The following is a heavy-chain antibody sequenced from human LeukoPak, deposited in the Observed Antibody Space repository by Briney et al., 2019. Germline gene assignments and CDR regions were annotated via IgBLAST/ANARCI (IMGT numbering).Heavy chain of an antibody. J-gene: IGHJ3*02. CDR3: ARDPYRFAFDI. CDR1: GFTVSSNY. CDR2: IYSGGST. V-gene: IGHV3-53*01. Sequence: GGSLRLSCAASGFTVSSNYMSWVRQAPGKGLEWVSVIYSGGSTYYADSVKGRFTISRDNSKNTLYLQMNSLRAEDTAVYYCARDPYRFAFDIWGQGTVVLVSS. D-gene: IGHD1-26*01.